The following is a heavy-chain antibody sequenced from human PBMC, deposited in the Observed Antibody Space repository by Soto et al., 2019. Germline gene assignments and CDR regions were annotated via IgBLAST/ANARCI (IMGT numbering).Heavy chain of an antibody. CDR1: GYTFTTYS. Sequence: ASVKVSCKASGYTFTTYSMHWVRQAPGQRLEWMGWIHAGNGNTEHSQKFQGRVTITRDTSANTAYLELGSLRSEDTAVYYCARAACSSTSCYNYYAYGMDVWGQGTAVTVSS. J-gene: IGHJ6*02. CDR2: IHAGNGNT. V-gene: IGHV1-3*01. CDR3: ARAACSSTSCYNYYAYGMDV. D-gene: IGHD2-2*01.